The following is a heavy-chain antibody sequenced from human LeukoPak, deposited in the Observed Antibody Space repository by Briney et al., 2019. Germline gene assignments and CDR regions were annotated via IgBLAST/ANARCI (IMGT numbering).Heavy chain of an antibody. CDR1: GGTFSSYA. CDR2: IIPIFGTA. D-gene: IGHD1-1*01. Sequence: SVKVSCKASGGTFSSYAISWVRQAPGQGLEWMGGIIPIFGTANYAQKFQGRVTLTTDASTSTASMELSRLRSEDTAVYYCAGSGTVQLERRGGVSFDYWGQGTLVTVSS. V-gene: IGHV1-69*05. J-gene: IGHJ4*02. CDR3: AGSGTVQLERRGGVSFDY.